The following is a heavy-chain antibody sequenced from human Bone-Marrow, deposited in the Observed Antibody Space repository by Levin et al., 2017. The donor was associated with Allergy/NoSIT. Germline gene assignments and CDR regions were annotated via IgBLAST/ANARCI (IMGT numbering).Heavy chain of an antibody. CDR1: GDPFNSLT. V-gene: IGHV1-69*08. J-gene: IGHJ5*02. CDR3: ANTVAPVTPWFDP. CDR2: IIPFVGTA. D-gene: IGHD2-2*02. Sequence: SVKVSCKASGDPFNSLTISWVRQAPGQGLEWMGRIIPFVGTATYAQKFQGRVTFTADKSTATAYMEVTGLRSEDTAVYYCANTVAPVTPWFDPWGQGTLVTVSS.